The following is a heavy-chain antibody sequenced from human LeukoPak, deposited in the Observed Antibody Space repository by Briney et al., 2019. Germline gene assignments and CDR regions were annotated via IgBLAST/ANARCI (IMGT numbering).Heavy chain of an antibody. J-gene: IGHJ4*02. Sequence: PGGSLRLSCAASGFTFSSYEMNWVRQAPGKGLEWVSGINWNGGSTGYADSVEGRFTIFRDNAKNSQYLQMNSLRVEDTALYYCARAQTYGDSRLLLDYWGQGTLVTVSS. CDR3: ARAQTYGDSRLLLDY. V-gene: IGHV3-20*04. CDR1: GFTFSSYE. CDR2: INWNGGST. D-gene: IGHD4-17*01.